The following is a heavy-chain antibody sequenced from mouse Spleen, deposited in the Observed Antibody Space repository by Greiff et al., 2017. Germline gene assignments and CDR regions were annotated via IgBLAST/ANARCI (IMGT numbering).Heavy chain of an antibody. CDR1: GFTFTDYY. CDR3: ARDGNYYDYDWFAY. V-gene: IGHV7-3*02. Sequence: EVHLVESGGGLVQPGGSLRLSCATSGFTFTDYYMSWVRQPPGKALEWLGFIRNKANGYTTEYSASVKGRFTISRDNSQSILYLQMNTLRAEDSATYYCARDGNYYDYDWFAYWGQGTLVTVSA. J-gene: IGHJ3*01. CDR2: IRNKANGYTT. D-gene: IGHD2-4*01.